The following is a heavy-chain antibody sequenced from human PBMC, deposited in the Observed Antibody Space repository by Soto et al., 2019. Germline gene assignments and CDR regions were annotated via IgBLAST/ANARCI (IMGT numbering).Heavy chain of an antibody. D-gene: IGHD3-3*01. CDR1: GYSISSGYY. Sequence: AETLSLTCAVSGYSISSGYYWGWIRQPPGKGLEWIGSIYHSGSTYYNPSLKSRVTISVDTSKNQFSLKLSSVTAADTAVYYCARVGALYDFWSGYYGMDVWGQGTTVTVSS. CDR2: IYHSGST. CDR3: ARVGALYDFWSGYYGMDV. V-gene: IGHV4-38-2*01. J-gene: IGHJ6*02.